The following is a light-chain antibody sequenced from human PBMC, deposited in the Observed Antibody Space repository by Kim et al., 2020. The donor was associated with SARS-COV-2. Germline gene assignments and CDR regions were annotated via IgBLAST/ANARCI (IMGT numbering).Light chain of an antibody. CDR3: QQDNSFPLT. J-gene: IGKJ4*01. CDR2: AAS. CDR1: QSISSR. V-gene: IGKV1-12*01. Sequence: AAVEDRDTIPRRASQSISSRLAWYHEKPGKAPKHLIYAASSLQGGGPSRCSGSRSGTDFSLTMSSLQPEDFASYYCQQDNSFPLTFGGRTKVDI.